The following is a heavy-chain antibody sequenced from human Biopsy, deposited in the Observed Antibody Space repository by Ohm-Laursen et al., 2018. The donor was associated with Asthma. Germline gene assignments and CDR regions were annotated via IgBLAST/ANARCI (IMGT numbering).Heavy chain of an antibody. D-gene: IGHD5-24*01. V-gene: IGHV4-31*03. CDR3: ARGPPVDRED. Sequence: SDTLSLTCTVSGGSLSSGPYYWSWVRQHPGKGLEWTGYIYYSGSTYYNPSLKSRVTISVDTSKNQFSLKLSSVTAADTAVYYCARGPPVDREDWGQGTLVTVSS. CDR2: IYYSGST. J-gene: IGHJ4*02. CDR1: GGSLSSGPYY.